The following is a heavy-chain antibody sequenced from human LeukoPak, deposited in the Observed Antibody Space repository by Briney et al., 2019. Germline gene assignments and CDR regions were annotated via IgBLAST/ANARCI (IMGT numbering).Heavy chain of an antibody. CDR1: GGSFSGYY. CDR2: INHSGST. CDR3: ARALTYYYDSSGYL. D-gene: IGHD3-22*01. Sequence: PSETLSLTCAVYGGSFSGYYWSWIRQPPGKGLEWIGEINHSGSTNYNPSLKSRVTISVDTSKNQFSLQLNSVTPEDTVVYYCARALTYYYDSSGYLWGQGTLVTVSS. V-gene: IGHV4-34*01. J-gene: IGHJ4*02.